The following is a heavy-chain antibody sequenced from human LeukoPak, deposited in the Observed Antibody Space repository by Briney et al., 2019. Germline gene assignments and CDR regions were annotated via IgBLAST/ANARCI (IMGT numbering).Heavy chain of an antibody. J-gene: IGHJ4*02. CDR1: GFTFSSHG. V-gene: IGHV3-23*01. CDR3: AKERGIAAAKDY. CDR2: IIPSGHTT. Sequence: GGSLRLSCVASGFTFSSHGMNWVRQAPGKGLEWVSGIIPSGHTTYYADSVKGRFTISRDNSKNTLYLQMNSLRAEDTAVYYCAKERGIAAAKDYWGQGTLVTVSS. D-gene: IGHD6-13*01.